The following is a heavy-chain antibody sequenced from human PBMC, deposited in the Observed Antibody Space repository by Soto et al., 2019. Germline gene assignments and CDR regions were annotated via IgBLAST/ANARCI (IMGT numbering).Heavy chain of an antibody. J-gene: IGHJ5*02. CDR2: ISGSGGGT. D-gene: IGHD6-13*01. Sequence: PGGSLRLSCAASGFTFSSYAMSWVRQAPGKGLGWVSAISGSGGGTYYADSVKGRFTISRDNSKNTLYLQMNSLRAEDTAVYYCAKGDSSNWYRPNWFDPWGQGTLVTVS. CDR1: GFTFSSYA. V-gene: IGHV3-23*01. CDR3: AKGDSSNWYRPNWFDP.